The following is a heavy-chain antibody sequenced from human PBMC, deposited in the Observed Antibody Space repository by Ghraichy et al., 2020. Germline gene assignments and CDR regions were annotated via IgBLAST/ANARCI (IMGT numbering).Heavy chain of an antibody. CDR2: ISGSGGTT. D-gene: IGHD5-12*01. V-gene: IGHV3-23*01. Sequence: GGSLILSCVASGLTFSNYAMSWVRQAPGKGLEWVSAISGSGGTTYYADSVKGRFTISRDNSKNTLYLQMNSLRVEDTAVYYCATQRYSGYDLIYWGQGTLVTVSS. J-gene: IGHJ4*02. CDR1: GLTFSNYA. CDR3: ATQRYSGYDLIY.